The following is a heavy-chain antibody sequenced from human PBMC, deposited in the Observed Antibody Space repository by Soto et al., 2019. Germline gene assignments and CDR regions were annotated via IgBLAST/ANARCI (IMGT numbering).Heavy chain of an antibody. CDR2: INHSGST. D-gene: IGHD3-10*01. V-gene: IGHV4-34*01. J-gene: IGHJ6*02. CDR1: GGSFSGYY. CDR3: AREGWDYYGSGSYYRSPPLKYYYGMDV. Sequence: SETLSLTCAVYGGSFSGYYWSWIRQPPGKGLEWIGEINHSGSTNYNPSLKSRVTVSVDTSKNQFSLKLSSVTAADTAVHCCAREGWDYYGSGSYYRSPPLKYYYGMDVWGQGTTVTVSS.